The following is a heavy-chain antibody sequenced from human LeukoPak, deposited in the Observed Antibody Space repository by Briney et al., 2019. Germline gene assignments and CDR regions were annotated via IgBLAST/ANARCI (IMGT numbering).Heavy chain of an antibody. J-gene: IGHJ4*02. D-gene: IGHD3-22*01. CDR1: GFTFSSYS. Sequence: GGSLRLSCAASGFTFSSYSMNWVRQAPGKGLEWVSSISSSSSYIYYADSVKGRFTISRDNAKNSLYLQMNSLRAEDTAVYYCARGPYYDSSGYYGAYFDYWGQGTLVTVS. CDR3: ARGPYYDSSGYYGAYFDY. CDR2: ISSSSSYI. V-gene: IGHV3-21*01.